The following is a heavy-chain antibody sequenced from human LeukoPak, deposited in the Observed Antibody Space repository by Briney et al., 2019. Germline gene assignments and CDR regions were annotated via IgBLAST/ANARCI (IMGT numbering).Heavy chain of an antibody. D-gene: IGHD4-23*01. CDR3: ARGVNSALDI. CDR1: GFSVSSNY. Sequence: LGGSLRLSCAASGFSVSSNYMTWVRQAPGKGLEWVSVIHSSGRAYYADSVKGRFTISRDNAKNSLYLQMNSLRAEDTAMYYCARGVNSALDIWGQGTMVTVSS. CDR2: IHSSGRA. J-gene: IGHJ3*02. V-gene: IGHV3-66*01.